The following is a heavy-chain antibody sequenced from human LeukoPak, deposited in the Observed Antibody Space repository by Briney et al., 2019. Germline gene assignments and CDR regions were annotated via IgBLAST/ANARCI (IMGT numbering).Heavy chain of an antibody. V-gene: IGHV3-23*01. Sequence: QTGGSLRLSCAASGFTFSSYAMSWVRQAPGKGLEWVSTISDNGGSTYYADSVKGRFTISRDNSKNTLYLQMNSLRAADTAVYYCAKPPPDSSSWLFDYWGQGALVTVSS. CDR1: GFTFSSYA. D-gene: IGHD6-13*01. CDR2: ISDNGGST. J-gene: IGHJ4*02. CDR3: AKPPPDSSSWLFDY.